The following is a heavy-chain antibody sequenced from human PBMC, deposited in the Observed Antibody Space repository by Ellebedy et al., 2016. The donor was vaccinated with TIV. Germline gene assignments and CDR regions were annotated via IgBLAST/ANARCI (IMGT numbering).Heavy chain of an antibody. CDR1: GFTFSNYW. D-gene: IGHD1-14*01. V-gene: IGHV3-74*01. CDR2: IYIDGRST. Sequence: GESLKISCAASGFTFSNYWMHWVRQAPGKGLVWVSRIYIDGRSTNYADSVKGRFSMSRDNAKNTLYLQMNSLTVEDTAVYYCVRDGNHWDFDYWGQGALVTVSS. CDR3: VRDGNHWDFDY. J-gene: IGHJ4*02.